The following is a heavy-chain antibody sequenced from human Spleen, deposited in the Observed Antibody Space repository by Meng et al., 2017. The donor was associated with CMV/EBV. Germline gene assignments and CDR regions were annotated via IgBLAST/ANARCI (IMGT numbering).Heavy chain of an antibody. V-gene: IGHV3-30*03. J-gene: IGHJ2*01. CDR2: ISFDGTNE. CDR3: ARAQNSGWSHWYFDL. CDR1: GIALSNYG. D-gene: IGHD6-19*01. Sequence: SGIALSNYGLHWVRRAPGKGLEWVALISFDGTNEYYGDSVKGRFTVSRDNSKNTVYMEMNSLRVEDTAVYYCARAQNSGWSHWYFDLWGRGTLVTVSS.